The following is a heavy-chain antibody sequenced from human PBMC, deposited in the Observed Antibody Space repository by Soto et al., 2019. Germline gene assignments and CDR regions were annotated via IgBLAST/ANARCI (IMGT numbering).Heavy chain of an antibody. Sequence: QVQLVQSGAEVKKPGASVKVSCKASGYTFTGYYMHWVRQAPGQGLEWMGWINPNSGGTNYAQKFQGWVTMTRDTSISTAYMELSRLRSDDTAVYYCAREGLPYGSGSYYNVWGQGTLVTVSS. CDR2: INPNSGGT. CDR1: GYTFTGYY. J-gene: IGHJ4*02. CDR3: AREGLPYGSGSYYNV. V-gene: IGHV1-2*04. D-gene: IGHD3-10*01.